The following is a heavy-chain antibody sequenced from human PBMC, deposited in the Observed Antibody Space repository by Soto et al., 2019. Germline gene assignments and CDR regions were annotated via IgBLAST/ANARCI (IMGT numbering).Heavy chain of an antibody. V-gene: IGHV3-9*01. D-gene: IGHD6-19*01. Sequence: EVQLVESGGGLVQPGRPLRLSCVASGFTFDDYAMHWVRQAPGKGLEWVSGITWSGGTRDYADSVKGRFTISRDNAKNSVYLQMDSLRVEDTALYYCIRGRQGWVQLWGRGTLVTVSS. J-gene: IGHJ1*01. CDR3: IRGRQGWVQL. CDR1: GFTFDDYA. CDR2: ITWSGGTR.